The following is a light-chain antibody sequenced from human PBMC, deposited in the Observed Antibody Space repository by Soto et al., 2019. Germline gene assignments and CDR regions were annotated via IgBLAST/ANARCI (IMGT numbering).Light chain of an antibody. CDR2: DAS. CDR1: QSISSW. V-gene: IGKV1-5*01. J-gene: IGKJ1*01. Sequence: DIQMTQSPSALSASVGDRVTITSRASQSISSWLAWYQQKPGKAPRLLIYDASYLERGVPSRFSGSGSGTEFTLTMSDLQPHDLGTYYCQQYNNFWTFGPGTKVEI. CDR3: QQYNNFWT.